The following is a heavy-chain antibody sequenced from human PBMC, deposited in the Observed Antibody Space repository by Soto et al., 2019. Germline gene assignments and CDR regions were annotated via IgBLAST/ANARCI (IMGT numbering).Heavy chain of an antibody. J-gene: IGHJ6*02. CDR1: GYSLTDYH. D-gene: IGHD2-8*01. Sequence: GASVKVSCKASGYSLTDYHIHWVRQAPGQGLEWLGRINPKSGGTSTAQKFQGWVTMTTDTSISTASMELTRLTSDGTAIYYCARGDSTDCSNGVCSFFYNHDMDVWGQGTTVTVSS. CDR3: ARGDSTDCSNGVCSFFYNHDMDV. V-gene: IGHV1-2*04. CDR2: INPKSGGT.